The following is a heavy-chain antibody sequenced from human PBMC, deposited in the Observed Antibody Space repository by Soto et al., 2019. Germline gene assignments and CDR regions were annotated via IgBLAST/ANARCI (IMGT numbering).Heavy chain of an antibody. V-gene: IGHV4-31*03. CDR2: ISYSGSS. CDR1: GGSHIRDGYY. J-gene: IGHJ4*02. CDR3: ARATPAGSADF. Sequence: LSLPCTVSGGSHIRDGYYWSWIRQHPGKGLEWIAYISYSGSSYSNPSLKSRVTISADTSKNQFSLRLTSVTAADTAVYFCARATPAGSADFWGQGTLVTVSS. D-gene: IGHD2-2*01.